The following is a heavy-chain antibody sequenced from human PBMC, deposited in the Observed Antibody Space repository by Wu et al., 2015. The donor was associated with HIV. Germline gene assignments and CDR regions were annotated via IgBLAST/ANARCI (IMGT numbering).Heavy chain of an antibody. CDR3: ARDGGYGTSGY. Sequence: QAQLVQSGADVKKPGASVKVSCKTSGYIFIDYFIHWVRQAPGQGLEWMGWINPSNGDTRYARQFQDRVTMTRDTSNTTTYMELSGLTSDDTAVYYCARDGGYGTSGYWGQGTLVTVSS. CDR2: INPSNGDT. V-gene: IGHV1-2*02. D-gene: IGHD1-7*01. J-gene: IGHJ4*02. CDR1: GYIFIDYF.